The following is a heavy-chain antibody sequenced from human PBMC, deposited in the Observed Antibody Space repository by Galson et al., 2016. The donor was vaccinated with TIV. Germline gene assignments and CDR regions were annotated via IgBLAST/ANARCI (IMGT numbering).Heavy chain of an antibody. CDR1: GFSFGTYG. CDR2: IWFDGSEK. V-gene: IGHV3-33*01. J-gene: IGHJ4*02. D-gene: IGHD2-2*01. Sequence: LRLSCAASGFSFGTYGMHWVRQAPGKGLEGVAIIWFDGSEKYYADSVKGRFTISRDNSKKTLDLQLSSLRAEDTAVYYCARELRCDTTSCNSLFDYWGQGTLVTVSS. CDR3: ARELRCDTTSCNSLFDY.